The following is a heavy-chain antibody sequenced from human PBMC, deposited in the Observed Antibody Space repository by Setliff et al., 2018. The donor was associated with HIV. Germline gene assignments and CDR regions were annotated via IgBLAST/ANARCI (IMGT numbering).Heavy chain of an antibody. J-gene: IGHJ4*02. V-gene: IGHV4-61*09. D-gene: IGHD2-15*01. CDR2: IYASDSSGST. CDR3: ARDDRCSGGRCYSY. Sequence: ASETLSLTCTVSGGSITTGSYYWSWIRQPAGQGLEWIGHIYASDSSGSTNYNPSLKSRVTISLDTSKNQFSLKLSSVAAADTAVYYCARDDRCSGGRCYSYWGQGALVTVSS. CDR1: GGSITTGSYY.